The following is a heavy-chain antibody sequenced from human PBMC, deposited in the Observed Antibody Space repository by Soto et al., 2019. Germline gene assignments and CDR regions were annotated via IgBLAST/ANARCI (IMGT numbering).Heavy chain of an antibody. CDR1: GFTFSSYG. CDR3: ARDNRMITFGGVIAHPDY. D-gene: IGHD3-16*02. CDR2: IWYDGSNK. V-gene: IGHV3-33*01. J-gene: IGHJ4*02. Sequence: GGSLRLSCAASGFTFSSYGMHWVRQAPGKGLEWVAVIWYDGSNKYYADSVKGRFTISRDNSKNTLYLQMNSLRAEDTAVCYCARDNRMITFGGVIAHPDYWGQGTLVTVSS.